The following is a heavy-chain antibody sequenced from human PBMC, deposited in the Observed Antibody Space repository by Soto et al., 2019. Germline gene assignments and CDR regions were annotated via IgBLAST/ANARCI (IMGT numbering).Heavy chain of an antibody. D-gene: IGHD1-26*01. CDR3: AKDLLVVGATPAYY. Sequence: QVQLVESGGGVVQPGRSLRLSCAACGFTFSSYGMHWVRQAPGKGLEWVAVISYDGSNKYYADSVKGRFTISRDNSKNTLYLQMNSLRAEDTAVYYCAKDLLVVGATPAYYWGQGTLVTVSS. V-gene: IGHV3-30*18. J-gene: IGHJ4*02. CDR1: GFTFSSYG. CDR2: ISYDGSNK.